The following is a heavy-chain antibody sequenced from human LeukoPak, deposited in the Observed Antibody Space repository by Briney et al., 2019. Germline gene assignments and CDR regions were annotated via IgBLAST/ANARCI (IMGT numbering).Heavy chain of an antibody. V-gene: IGHV3-30*03. CDR2: ISYDGSNI. J-gene: IGHJ4*02. CDR3: ATHLYSNDWDPDFDH. Sequence: GGSLRLSCAASGFTFSSHGMHWVRQTPGKGLEWVAVISYDGSNIHYADSVKGRFIISRDNPKNTLYLQMNSLRTEDTAVLYCATHLYSNDWDPDFDHWGQGTLVTVSS. CDR1: GFTFSSHG. D-gene: IGHD6-19*01.